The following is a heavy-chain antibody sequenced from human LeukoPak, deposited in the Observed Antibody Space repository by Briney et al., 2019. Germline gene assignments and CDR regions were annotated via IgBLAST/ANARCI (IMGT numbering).Heavy chain of an antibody. CDR2: IRHDGTNK. CDR3: AKEYGRSGWLSNSWCDP. D-gene: IGHD6-19*01. J-gene: IGHJ5*02. CDR1: GFNFSSYG. V-gene: IGHV3-30*02. Sequence: GGSLRLSCAASGFNFSSYGMHWVRQAPGKGLEWVAFIRHDGTNKYYPDSVKGRFTISRDNSKNTLYLHMNNLRAEDTAVYYCAKEYGRSGWLSNSWCDPWGQGTLVSVSS.